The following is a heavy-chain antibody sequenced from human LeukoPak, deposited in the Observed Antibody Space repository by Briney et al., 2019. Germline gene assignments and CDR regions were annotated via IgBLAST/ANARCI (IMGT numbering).Heavy chain of an antibody. CDR3: ASLRSNCSGGSCYSPYYYYYYMDV. CDR2: IYHSGST. Sequence: SETLSLTCTVSGYSISSGYYWGWIRQPPGKGLEWIGSIYHSGSTYYNPSLKSRVTISVDTSKNQFSLKLSSVTAADTAVYYCASLRSNCSGGSCYSPYYYYYYMDVWGKGTTVTVSS. J-gene: IGHJ6*03. CDR1: GYSISSGYY. V-gene: IGHV4-38-2*02. D-gene: IGHD2-15*01.